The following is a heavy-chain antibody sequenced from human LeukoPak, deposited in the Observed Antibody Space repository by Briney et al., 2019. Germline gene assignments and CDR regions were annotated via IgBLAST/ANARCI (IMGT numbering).Heavy chain of an antibody. J-gene: IGHJ6*03. Sequence: SETLSLTCTVSGGSISSYYWRWIRQPAGKGLEWIGRIYTSGSTNYNPSLKSRVTMPVDTSKNQFSLKLSSVTDADTAVYYSARGGYSYGYYYYYMDVWGKGTTVTVSS. CDR2: IYTSGST. V-gene: IGHV4-4*07. CDR1: GGSISSYY. D-gene: IGHD5-18*01. CDR3: ARGGYSYGYYYYYMDV.